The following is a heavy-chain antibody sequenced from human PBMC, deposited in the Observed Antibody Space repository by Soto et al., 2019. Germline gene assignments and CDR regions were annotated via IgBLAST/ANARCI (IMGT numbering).Heavy chain of an antibody. Sequence: ASVKVSCKASGYTFTSYAMHWVRQAPGQRFEWMGWINAGNGNTKYSQKFQGRVTITRDTSASTACMELSSLRSEDTAVYYCARDLAAAQRGYDYWGQGTLVTVSS. CDR3: ARDLAAAQRGYDY. D-gene: IGHD6-13*01. J-gene: IGHJ4*02. CDR1: GYTFTSYA. CDR2: INAGNGNT. V-gene: IGHV1-3*01.